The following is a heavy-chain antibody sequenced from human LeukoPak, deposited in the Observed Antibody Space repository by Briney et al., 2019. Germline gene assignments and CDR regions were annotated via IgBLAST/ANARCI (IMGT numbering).Heavy chain of an antibody. CDR1: GFTFSSYG. CDR2: IWYDGSNK. V-gene: IGHV3-33*01. D-gene: IGHD5-18*01. J-gene: IGHJ4*02. Sequence: GGSLRLSCAASGFTFSSYGMPWVRQAPGKGLEWEALIWYDGSNKYYADSVKGRFTISRDNSKNTLYLQMNSLRAEDTAVYYCARDRGYSYAHPLDYWGQGTLVTVSS. CDR3: ARDRGYSYAHPLDY.